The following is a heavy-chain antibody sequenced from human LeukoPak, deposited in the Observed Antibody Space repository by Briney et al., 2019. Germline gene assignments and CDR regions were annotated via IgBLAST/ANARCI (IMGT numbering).Heavy chain of an antibody. CDR2: IIPIFGTA. V-gene: IGHV1-69*13. Sequence: SVKVSCKASGGTFSSYAISWVRQAPGQGLEWMGGIIPIFGTANYAQKFQGRVTITADESTSTAYMELSSLRSEDTAVYYCATSLDYSNYRSGWFDPWGQGTLVTVSS. CDR1: GGTFSSYA. D-gene: IGHD4-11*01. J-gene: IGHJ5*02. CDR3: ATSLDYSNYRSGWFDP.